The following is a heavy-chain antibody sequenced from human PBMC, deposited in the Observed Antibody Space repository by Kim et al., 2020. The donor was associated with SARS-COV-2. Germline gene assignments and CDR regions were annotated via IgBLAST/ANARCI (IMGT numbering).Heavy chain of an antibody. CDR3: ARHGTDSSSWYRNWFDP. CDR1: GNSFTSYW. Sequence: GESLKISCKGSGNSFTSYWISWVRQMPGKGLEWMGRIDPSDSYTNYSPSFQGHVTISADKSISTAYLQWSSLKASDTAMYYCARHGTDSSSWYRNWFDPWGQGTLVTVSS. CDR2: IDPSDSYT. V-gene: IGHV5-10-1*01. D-gene: IGHD6-13*01. J-gene: IGHJ5*02.